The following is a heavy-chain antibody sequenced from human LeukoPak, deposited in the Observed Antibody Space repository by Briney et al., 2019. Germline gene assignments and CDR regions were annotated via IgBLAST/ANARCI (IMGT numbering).Heavy chain of an antibody. CDR3: ARGGAYYYDSSGYYDC. CDR1: GYTFTGYY. J-gene: IGHJ4*02. Sequence: GASVKVSCKASGYTFTGYYMHWVRQAPGQGLEWMGWINPNSGGTNYAQKFQGRVTMTRDTSISTAYMELSRLRSDDTAVYYCARGGAYYYDSSGYYDCWGQGTLVTVSS. CDR2: INPNSGGT. V-gene: IGHV1-2*02. D-gene: IGHD3-22*01.